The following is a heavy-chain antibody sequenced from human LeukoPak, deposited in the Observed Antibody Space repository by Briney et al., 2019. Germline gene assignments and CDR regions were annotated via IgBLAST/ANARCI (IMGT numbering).Heavy chain of an antibody. J-gene: IGHJ3*02. CDR2: IKSKTDGGTA. CDR1: GFXFSNAW. CDR3: TRANRHSSGWYGAFDI. Sequence: GGSLRLSCAASGFXFSNAWIDWARRAPGKGPEWVGRIKSKTDGGTAHYAAPVKGRFTISRDDSRNTLYLQMNSLKTEDTAVYYCTRANRHSSGWYGAFDIWGQGTMVTVSS. V-gene: IGHV3-15*01. D-gene: IGHD6-19*01.